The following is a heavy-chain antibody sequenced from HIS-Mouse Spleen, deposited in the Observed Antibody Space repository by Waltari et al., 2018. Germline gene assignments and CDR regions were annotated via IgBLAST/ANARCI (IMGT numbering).Heavy chain of an antibody. D-gene: IGHD3-10*01. V-gene: IGHV4-31*03. Sequence: QVQLQESRPGLVKPSQTLSLTCTVPGDSLGSRGSSRTWTREHPWKRLEWIGYIYYSGITYYNPSLKSRVTISVDTSKNQFSLKLSSVTAADTAVYYCAREKGYYGSGSYYYYYYGMDVWGQGTTVTVSS. CDR3: AREKGYYGSGSYYYYYYGMDV. CDR2: IYYSGIT. J-gene: IGHJ6*02. CDR1: GDSLGSRGSS.